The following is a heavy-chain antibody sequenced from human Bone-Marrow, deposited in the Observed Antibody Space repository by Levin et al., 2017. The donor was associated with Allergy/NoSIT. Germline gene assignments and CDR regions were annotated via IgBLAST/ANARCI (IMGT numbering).Heavy chain of an antibody. D-gene: IGHD3-10*01. CDR1: GFIFSRYG. J-gene: IGHJ6*02. CDR2: ISGSGFNT. Sequence: GGSLRLSCAGSGFIFSRYGMSWVRQAPGKGLEWVSGISGSGFNTNYADSVKGRFTISRDNSKNTLYLQMNSLRAEDTAVYYCAKGVIIYYYYGMDVWGQGTTVTVSS. V-gene: IGHV3-23*01. CDR3: AKGVIIYYYYGMDV.